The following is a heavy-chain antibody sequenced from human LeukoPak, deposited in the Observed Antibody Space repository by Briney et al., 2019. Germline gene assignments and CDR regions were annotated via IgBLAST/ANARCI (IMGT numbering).Heavy chain of an antibody. CDR1: GGSISSYY. Sequence: SETLSLTCTVSGGSISSYYWSWIRQPPGKGLEWIGYIYYSGSTNYNPSLKSRVTISVDTSKNQFSLKLSSVTAADTAVYYCAGGPSGHYYYYMDVWGKGTTVTVSS. D-gene: IGHD3-10*01. J-gene: IGHJ6*03. V-gene: IGHV4-59*01. CDR3: AGGPSGHYYYYMDV. CDR2: IYYSGST.